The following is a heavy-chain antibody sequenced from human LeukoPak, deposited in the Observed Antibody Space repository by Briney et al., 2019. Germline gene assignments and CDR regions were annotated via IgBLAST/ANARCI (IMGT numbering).Heavy chain of an antibody. D-gene: IGHD3-10*01. CDR1: GYSISSGYY. CDR3: ARRRITMVRGEGWFDP. Sequence: SETLSLTCAVSGYSISSGYYWGWIRQPPGKGLEWIGSIYHSGSTYYNPSLKSRVTISVDTSKNQFSLKLSSVTAADTAVYYCARRRITMVRGEGWFDPWGQGTRVPVSS. V-gene: IGHV4-38-2*01. CDR2: IYHSGST. J-gene: IGHJ5*02.